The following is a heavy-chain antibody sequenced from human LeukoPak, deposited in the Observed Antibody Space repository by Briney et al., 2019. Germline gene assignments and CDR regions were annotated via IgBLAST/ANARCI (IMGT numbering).Heavy chain of an antibody. CDR3: ARGGIQVSGVDEFDY. J-gene: IGHJ4*02. D-gene: IGHD5/OR15-5a*01. CDR1: GFTFIDYD. CDR2: IGIRGDT. Sequence: GGSLRLSCAASGFTFIDYDMHWVRQVIGKGLEWVSAIGIRGDTHYSGSVKGRFTISRENAESSLYLQMNSLRAEDTAVYYCARGGIQVSGVDEFDYWGQGALVTVSS. V-gene: IGHV3-13*01.